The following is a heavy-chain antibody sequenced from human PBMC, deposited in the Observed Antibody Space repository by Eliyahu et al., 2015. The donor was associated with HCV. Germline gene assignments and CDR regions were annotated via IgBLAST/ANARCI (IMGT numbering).Heavy chain of an antibody. CDR1: GFXFDXYA. V-gene: IGHV3-9*01. Sequence: EVQLVESGGGLVQPGRSLRLSCAASGFXFDXYAMHWXRQAPGKGLEWVSGISWNSGSIXXADSVKGRFTISRDNAKNSLYLQMNSLRAEDTALYYCAKDRIDRRGYSGYEFDYWGQGTLVTVSS. J-gene: IGHJ4*02. CDR2: ISWNSGSI. D-gene: IGHD5-12*01. CDR3: AKDRIDRRGYSGYEFDY.